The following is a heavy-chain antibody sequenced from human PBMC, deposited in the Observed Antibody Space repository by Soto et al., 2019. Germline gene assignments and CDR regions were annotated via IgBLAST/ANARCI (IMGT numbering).Heavy chain of an antibody. CDR1: GFTFSSIW. J-gene: IGHJ4*02. CDR2: INFDGSST. CDR3: ARSRGSNAPFDY. Sequence: EVQLVESGGALVQPGGSLRLSCAATGFTFSSIWMHWVRQAPGKGLVWVSRINFDGSSTTYADSVKGRFTISRDNAKNTPYPQMNILTSEDTAVYSCARSRGSNAPFDYWGQGTLVRVSS. V-gene: IGHV3-74*01. D-gene: IGHD2-2*01.